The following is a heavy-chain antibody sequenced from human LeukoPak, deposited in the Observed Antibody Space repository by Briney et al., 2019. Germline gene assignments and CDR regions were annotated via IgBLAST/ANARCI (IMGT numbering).Heavy chain of an antibody. V-gene: IGHV5-51*01. D-gene: IGHD3-9*01. CDR2: NYPGDSDT. CDR1: GYTFTSYA. J-gene: IGHJ3*02. Sequence: ASVKVSCKASGYTFTSYAMDWVRQMPGKGLEWMGINYPGDSDTRYSPSFQGQVTISADKSISTAYLQWSSLKASDTAMYYCARPALLTGYGFLDAFDIWGQGTMVTVSS. CDR3: ARPALLTGYGFLDAFDI.